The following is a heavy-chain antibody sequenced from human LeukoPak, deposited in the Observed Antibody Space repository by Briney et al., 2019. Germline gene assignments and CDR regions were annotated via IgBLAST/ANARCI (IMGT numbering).Heavy chain of an antibody. D-gene: IGHD2-15*01. CDR3: ARAKTMLYCSGGSCPEYYFDY. V-gene: IGHV3-7*01. CDR1: AFTFSSYW. J-gene: IGHJ4*02. Sequence: GGSLRLSCAASAFTFSSYWMSWVRQAPGKGLEWVANIKQDGSEIYYVDSMKGRFTVSRDNAKNSLYLQMNSLRAEDTAVYYCARAKTMLYCSGGSCPEYYFDYWGQGTLVTVSS. CDR2: IKQDGSEI.